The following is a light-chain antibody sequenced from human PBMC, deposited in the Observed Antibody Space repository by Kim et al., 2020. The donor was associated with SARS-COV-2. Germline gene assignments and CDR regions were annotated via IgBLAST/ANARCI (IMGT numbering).Light chain of an antibody. J-gene: IGLJ3*02. CDR3: QAWDLSTV. CDR1: KLGDKY. V-gene: IGLV3-1*01. CDR2: QDS. Sequence: VSVSPGQTACITCSGDKLGDKYACWYQQKPGQSPGLVIYQDSKRPSGIPERFSASSSGNTATLPISGTQAMNEADYYCQAWDLSTVFGGGTQLTVL.